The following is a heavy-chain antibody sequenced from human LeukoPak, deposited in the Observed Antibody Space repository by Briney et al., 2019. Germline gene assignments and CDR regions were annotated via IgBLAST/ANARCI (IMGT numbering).Heavy chain of an antibody. V-gene: IGHV5-51*01. CDR1: GFGFTTYW. D-gene: IGHD7-27*01. Sequence: GESLKISCKGSGFGFTTYWIAWVRQMPGRGLEWMGIISPRDSDTRYGPSFQGQVTISADKSISTAYLQWSSLKASDTAMYYCARPSDLGYYYGMDVWGQGTTVTVSS. CDR3: ARPSDLGYYYGMDV. CDR2: ISPRDSDT. J-gene: IGHJ6*02.